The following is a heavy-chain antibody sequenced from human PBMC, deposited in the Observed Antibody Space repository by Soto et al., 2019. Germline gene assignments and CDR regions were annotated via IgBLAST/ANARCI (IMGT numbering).Heavy chain of an antibody. D-gene: IGHD2-21*02. Sequence: SETLSLTCSVSRGSITSSGYYWSWIRQHPGKGLEWIGDIYNSGSTHYNPSLKSRVSILLDTSNNQFSLKLSPVTAADTAVYYCARDAAVTAIRPRAFDIWGQGTMVTVSS. CDR1: RGSITSSGYY. CDR3: ARDAAVTAIRPRAFDI. J-gene: IGHJ3*02. CDR2: IYNSGST. V-gene: IGHV4-30-4*01.